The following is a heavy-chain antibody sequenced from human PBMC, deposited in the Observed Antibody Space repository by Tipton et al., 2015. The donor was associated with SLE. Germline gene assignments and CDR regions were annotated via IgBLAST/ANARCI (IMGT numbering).Heavy chain of an antibody. D-gene: IGHD1-26*01. CDR2: IYYSGST. CDR1: GGSISSHY. V-gene: IGHV4-59*08. Sequence: TLSLTCTVSGGSISSHYWSWIRQPPGKGLEWIGYIYYSGSTNYNPSLKSRVTISVDTSKNQLSLKLSSVTAADTAVYYCARGGSYYLRYFDLWGRGTLVTVSS. CDR3: ARGGSYYLRYFDL. J-gene: IGHJ2*01.